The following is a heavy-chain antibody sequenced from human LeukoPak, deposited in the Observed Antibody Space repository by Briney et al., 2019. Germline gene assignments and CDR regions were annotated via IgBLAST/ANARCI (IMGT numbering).Heavy chain of an antibody. V-gene: IGHV4-39*01. CDR2: IYYSGST. CDR1: GGSISSSSYY. CDR3: ARFQSIAALELDY. J-gene: IGHJ4*02. Sequence: SETLSLTCTVSGGSISSSSYYWGWIRQPPGKGLEWIGSIYYSGSTYYNPSLKSRVTISVDTSKNQFSLKLSSVTAADTAVYYCARFQSIAALELDYWGQGTLVTVSS. D-gene: IGHD6-6*01.